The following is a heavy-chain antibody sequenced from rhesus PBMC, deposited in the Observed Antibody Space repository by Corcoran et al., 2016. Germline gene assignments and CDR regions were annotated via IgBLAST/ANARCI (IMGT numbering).Heavy chain of an antibody. J-gene: IGHJ4*01. CDR2: IYGSGGGT. D-gene: IGHD5-42*01. CDR3: ARDGDTVGTAYFDY. Sequence: QVQLQESGPGLVKPSATLSLTCAVSGGSISDDYYWSWIRQPPGKGLEWIGYIYGSGGGTNYNPSLKYPVTISIDTSKNQFSLKLSSVTAADTAVYYCARDGDTVGTAYFDYWGQGVLVTVSS. V-gene: IGHV4-106*01. CDR1: GGSISDDYY.